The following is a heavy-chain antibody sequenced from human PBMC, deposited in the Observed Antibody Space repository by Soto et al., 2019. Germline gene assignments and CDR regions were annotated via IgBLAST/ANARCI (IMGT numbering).Heavy chain of an antibody. J-gene: IGHJ4*02. CDR1: KFTFSSYA. V-gene: IGHV3-30-3*01. D-gene: IGHD2-2*02. Sequence: QVQLVESGGGVVQPGRSLRLSCSASKFTFSSYAMHWVRQAPGKGLEWVAVISYDGSHKNHADSVKGRFIISRDNSEETLYLQMNSLRTEDTAVYYCAREEAAIFDNWGQGTLVTVSS. CDR2: ISYDGSHK. CDR3: AREEAAIFDN.